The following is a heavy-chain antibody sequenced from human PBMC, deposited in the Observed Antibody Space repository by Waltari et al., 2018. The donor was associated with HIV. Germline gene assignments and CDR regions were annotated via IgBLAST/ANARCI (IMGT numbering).Heavy chain of an antibody. D-gene: IGHD3-10*01. V-gene: IGHV1-3*01. J-gene: IGHJ4*02. CDR3: ANVLLSTFDY. Sequence: QVQLVQSGAEVKKPGASVKVSCKAPGYTFTTYAMHWVRQAPGQSLEWMGWINAGNGNTKYSQKFQGRVTITRDTSASTVYMELSSLRSEDTAVYYCANVLLSTFDYWGQGTLVTVSS. CDR2: INAGNGNT. CDR1: GYTFTTYA.